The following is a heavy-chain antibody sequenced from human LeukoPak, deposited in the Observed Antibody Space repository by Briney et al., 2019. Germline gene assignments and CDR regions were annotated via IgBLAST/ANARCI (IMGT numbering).Heavy chain of an antibody. Sequence: SETLSLTCAVYGGSFSGYYWSWIRQPPGKGLEWIGEINHSGSTNYNPSLKSRVTISVDTSKNQFSLKLSSVTAADTAVYYCARAPRRDWFDPWGQGTLVTVSS. CDR3: ARAPRRDWFDP. CDR1: GGSFSGYY. J-gene: IGHJ5*02. V-gene: IGHV4-34*01. CDR2: INHSGST.